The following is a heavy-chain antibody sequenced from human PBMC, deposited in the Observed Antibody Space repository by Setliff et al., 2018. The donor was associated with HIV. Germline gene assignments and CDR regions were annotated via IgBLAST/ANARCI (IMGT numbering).Heavy chain of an antibody. CDR3: ARDMNRRSYSDTSPHDY. CDR1: GYTFTSYY. V-gene: IGHV1-46*01. D-gene: IGHD3-22*01. CDR2: INPSSGST. Sequence: ASVKVSCKASGYTFTSYYMHWVRQAPGQGLEWMGIINPSSGSTSNKQKFQGRVTMTRDTSTNTVYMELSSLRFEDTAVYYCARDMNRRSYSDTSPHDYWGQGTLGTV. J-gene: IGHJ4*02.